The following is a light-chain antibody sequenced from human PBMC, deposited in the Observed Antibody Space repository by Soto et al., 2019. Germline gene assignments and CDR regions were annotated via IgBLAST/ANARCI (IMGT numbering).Light chain of an antibody. J-gene: IGKJ4*01. CDR2: DAS. CDR1: QGIGDT. V-gene: IGKV3-11*01. Sequence: EVVMTQSPATLSVSPGEGATLSCRASQGIGDTLAWYQHKPGQTPRLLIYDASNRATGIPARFSGSGSGTDFTLTISSLEPEDFAVYYCQQRSNWPPALTFGGGTKVEIK. CDR3: QQRSNWPPALT.